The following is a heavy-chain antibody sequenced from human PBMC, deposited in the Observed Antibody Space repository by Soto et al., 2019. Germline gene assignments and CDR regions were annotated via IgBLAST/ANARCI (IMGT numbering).Heavy chain of an antibody. CDR1: GYTFTSYG. J-gene: IGHJ4*02. Sequence: QVHLVQSGAEVKKPGASVKVSCKASGYTFTSYGITWVRQAPGQGLEWMGWISAHNGNTDYAQKLQGRVIVTRDPSPSTAYMELRSLRSADTAVYYCARGRYGDYWGQGALVTVSS. V-gene: IGHV1-18*01. CDR2: ISAHNGNT. D-gene: IGHD1-1*01. CDR3: ARGRYGDY.